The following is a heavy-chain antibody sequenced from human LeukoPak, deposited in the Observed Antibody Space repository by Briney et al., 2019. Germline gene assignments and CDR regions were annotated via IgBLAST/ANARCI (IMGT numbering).Heavy chain of an antibody. D-gene: IGHD2-21*02. J-gene: IGHJ4*02. V-gene: IGHV4-59*01. Sequence: SETLSLTCTVSGGSISSYYWSWIRQPPGKGLEWIGYIYYSGSTNYNPSLKSRVTISVDTSKNQFSPKLSSVTAADTAVYYCARSAVTRGRFDYWGQGTLVTVSS. CDR3: ARSAVTRGRFDY. CDR2: IYYSGST. CDR1: GGSISSYY.